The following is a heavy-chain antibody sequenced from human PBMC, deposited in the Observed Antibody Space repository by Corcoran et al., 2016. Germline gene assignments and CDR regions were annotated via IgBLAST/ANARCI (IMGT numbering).Heavy chain of an antibody. CDR2: ISYDGSNK. CDR1: GFTFSSYG. D-gene: IGHD1-26*01. V-gene: IGHV3-30*18. CDR3: AKEANFDY. Sequence: QVQLVESGGGVVQPGRSLRLSCAASGFTFSSYGMHWVRQAPGKGLEWVAVISYDGSNKYYADSVKGRFTISRDNSKNTLYLQMNSLRAEDMAVYYCAKEANFDYWGQGTLVTVSS. J-gene: IGHJ4*02.